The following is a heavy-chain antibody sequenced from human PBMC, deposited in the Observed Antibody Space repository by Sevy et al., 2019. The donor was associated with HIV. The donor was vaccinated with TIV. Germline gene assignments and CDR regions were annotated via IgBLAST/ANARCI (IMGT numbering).Heavy chain of an antibody. V-gene: IGHV4-59*01. Sequence: SETLSLTCTVSGGSISSYYWSWIRQPPGKGLEWIGYIYYSGGTNYNPSLRSRFTKSVDTSKNQFSLKLSSVTAAEKTVYYCAEDSDDYDSSDYSGYYYYGMDVWGQGTTVTVSS. CDR3: AEDSDDYDSSDYSGYYYYGMDV. CDR1: GGSISSYY. D-gene: IGHD3-22*01. CDR2: IYYSGGT. J-gene: IGHJ6*02.